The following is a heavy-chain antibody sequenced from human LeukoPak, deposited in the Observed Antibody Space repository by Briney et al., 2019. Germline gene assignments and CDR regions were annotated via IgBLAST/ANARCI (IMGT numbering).Heavy chain of an antibody. Sequence: KASETLSLTCTVSGGSISSSSYYWGWIRQPPGKGLEWIGSIYYSGSTYYNPSLKSRVTISVDTSKNQFSLKLSSVTAADTAVYYCASPGVGATKDPGWYFDYWGQGTLVTVSS. CDR1: GGSISSSSYY. V-gene: IGHV4-39*01. D-gene: IGHD1-26*01. CDR3: ASPGVGATKDPGWYFDY. J-gene: IGHJ4*02. CDR2: IYYSGST.